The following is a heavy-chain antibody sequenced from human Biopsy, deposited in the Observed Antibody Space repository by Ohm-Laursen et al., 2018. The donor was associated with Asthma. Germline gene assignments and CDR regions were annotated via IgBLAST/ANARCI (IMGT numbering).Heavy chain of an antibody. CDR3: ARCQVGYSSGWSLLLKKIYYSGMDV. Sequence: GAAVKVSCNAPGGTFSNFAISWVRQAPGQVLEWLGGIMTVFGTTNYAQKFQGRVTITADESTSTAYMEVTSLRSEDTAIYYCARCQVGYSSGWSLLLKKIYYSGMDVWGQGTAVTVSS. D-gene: IGHD6-19*01. V-gene: IGHV1-69*13. J-gene: IGHJ6*02. CDR2: IMTVFGTT. CDR1: GGTFSNFA.